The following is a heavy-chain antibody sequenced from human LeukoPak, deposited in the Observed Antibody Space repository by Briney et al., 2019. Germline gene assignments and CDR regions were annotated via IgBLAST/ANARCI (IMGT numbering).Heavy chain of an antibody. D-gene: IGHD6-6*01. Sequence: SETLSLTCTVSGGSISSGGYSWSWIRQHPGKGLEWIGYIYYSGSTYYNPSLKSRVTISVDTSKNQFSLKLSSVTAADTAVYYCASEGSSRFDYWGQGTLVTVSS. CDR2: IYYSGST. J-gene: IGHJ4*02. CDR3: ASEGSSRFDY. CDR1: GGSISSGGYS. V-gene: IGHV4-31*03.